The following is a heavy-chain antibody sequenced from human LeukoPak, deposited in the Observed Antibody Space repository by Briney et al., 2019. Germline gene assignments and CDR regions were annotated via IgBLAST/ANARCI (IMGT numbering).Heavy chain of an antibody. Sequence: GGSLKLSCASSEFTFRSYSMNWVRQAPGKAQEWVSSITSSSSYIYYADSVKGRFTISRDNAKNSLYLQMNILRAEDTAVYYCARAFSYDWWYSDYWGQGTLVTVSS. CDR3: ARAFSYDWWYSDY. CDR1: EFTFRSYS. V-gene: IGHV3-21*01. J-gene: IGHJ4*02. CDR2: ITSSSSYI. D-gene: IGHD3-16*01.